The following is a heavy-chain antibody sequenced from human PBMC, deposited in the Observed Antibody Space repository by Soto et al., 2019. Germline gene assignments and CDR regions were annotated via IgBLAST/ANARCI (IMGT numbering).Heavy chain of an antibody. CDR1: GYSLTSYA. CDR3: ASSTRGAAAGISY. J-gene: IGHJ4*02. V-gene: IGHV1-3*01. CDR2: INAGNGNT. Sequence: XSVKVACRASGYSLTSYAVQWVRQAPGQRLEWMGWINAGNGNTKYSQKFQGRVTITRDTSASTAYMELSSLRSEDTAVYYCASSTRGAAAGISYCGQRTLVTVSS. D-gene: IGHD6-13*01.